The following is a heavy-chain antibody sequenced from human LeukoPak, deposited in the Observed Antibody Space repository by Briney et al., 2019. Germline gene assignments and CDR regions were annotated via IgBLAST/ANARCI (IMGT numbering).Heavy chain of an antibody. CDR1: GGSISSYY. CDR2: IYYSGST. V-gene: IGHV4-59*01. J-gene: IGHJ5*02. Sequence: KPSETLSLTCTVSGGSISSYYWSWIRQPPGKGLEWIGYIYYSGSTNYNPSLKSRVTISVDTSKNQFSLKLSSVTAADTAVYYCARDRTVDTAMGLDPWGQGTLVTVSS. D-gene: IGHD5-18*01. CDR3: ARDRTVDTAMGLDP.